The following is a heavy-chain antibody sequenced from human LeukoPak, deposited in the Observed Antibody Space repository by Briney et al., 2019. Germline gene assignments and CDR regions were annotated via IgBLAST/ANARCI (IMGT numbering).Heavy chain of an antibody. CDR3: ARGQGYCTNGVCLDTDPFDI. J-gene: IGHJ3*02. Sequence: GASVKVSRKASGYIFTSYGINWVRQATGQGLEWMGWMNPNSGNTGYAQKFQGRVTITRNTSISTAYMELSSLRSEDTAVYYCARGQGYCTNGVCLDTDPFDIWGQGTMVTVSS. CDR2: MNPNSGNT. CDR1: GYIFTSYG. D-gene: IGHD2-8*01. V-gene: IGHV1-8*03.